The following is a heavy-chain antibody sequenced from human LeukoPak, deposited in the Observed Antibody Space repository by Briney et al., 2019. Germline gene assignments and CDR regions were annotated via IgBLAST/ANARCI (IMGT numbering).Heavy chain of an antibody. V-gene: IGHV1-3*04. J-gene: IGHJ5*02. CDR2: INTRNGKT. Sequence: GASLKVSCKASGYTFSKYAIHSARQSPGQTLEWTGWINTRNGKTEYSQKFQGRVTITKDTPPTTAYMELSRLRSQDTARYYFPRAPLGMVRGPMEDPWGQGTLVTDS. D-gene: IGHD3-10*01. CDR3: PRAPLGMVRGPMEDP. CDR1: GYTFSKYA.